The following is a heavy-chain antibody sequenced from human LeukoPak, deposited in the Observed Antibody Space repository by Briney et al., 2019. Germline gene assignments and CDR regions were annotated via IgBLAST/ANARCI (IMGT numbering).Heavy chain of an antibody. Sequence: GGSLRLSCAASGFTVSSNYISWVRQAPGKGLEWVSIIYSGGNTYYADSVKGRFTISRDNSQNTLYLQMNSLRPEDTAVYYCARLLYYYDSSIYQRYFDYWGQGTLVTVSS. CDR2: IYSGGNT. CDR3: ARLLYYYDSSIYQRYFDY. D-gene: IGHD3-22*01. CDR1: GFTVSSNY. J-gene: IGHJ4*02. V-gene: IGHV3-53*01.